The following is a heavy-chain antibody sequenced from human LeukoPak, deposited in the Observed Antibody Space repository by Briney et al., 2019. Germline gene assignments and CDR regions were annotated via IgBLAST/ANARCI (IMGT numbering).Heavy chain of an antibody. D-gene: IGHD6-19*01. CDR3: ARGVDISGWYALDYYYYYMDV. Sequence: SETLSLTCTVSGGSISSSSYYWGWIRQPPGKGLEWIGYIYYSGSTNYNPSLKSRVTISVDTSKNQFSLKLSSVTAADTAVYYCARGVDISGWYALDYYYYYMDVWGKGTTVAVSS. J-gene: IGHJ6*03. CDR2: IYYSGST. V-gene: IGHV4-61*05. CDR1: GGSISSSSYY.